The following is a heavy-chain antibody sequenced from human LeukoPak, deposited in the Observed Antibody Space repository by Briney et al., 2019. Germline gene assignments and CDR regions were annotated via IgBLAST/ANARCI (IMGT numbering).Heavy chain of an antibody. D-gene: IGHD1-7*01. CDR1: GFTFSSYD. V-gene: IGHV3-23*01. Sequence: GGSLRLSCAASGFTFSSYDMSWVRRAPGKGLEWVSGVSGSGGSRNYADSVKGRFTISRDNSEKTLYLQMNSLRAEDTAVYFCARDRRMRVRGYGKTGTTALDYWGQGTLVTVSS. J-gene: IGHJ4*02. CDR3: ARDRRMRVRGYGKTGTTALDY. CDR2: VSGSGGSR.